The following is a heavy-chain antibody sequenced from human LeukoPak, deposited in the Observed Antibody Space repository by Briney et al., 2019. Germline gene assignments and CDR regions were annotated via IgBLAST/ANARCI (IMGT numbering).Heavy chain of an antibody. D-gene: IGHD3-16*02. J-gene: IGHJ6*03. Sequence: SETLSLTCAVYGGSFSGYYWSWLRQPPGKGLEWIGEINHSGSTNYNPSLKSRVTISVDTSKNQFSLKLSSVTAADTAVYYCARGYDYVWGSYPPYYYMDVWGKGTTVTVSS. CDR2: INHSGST. CDR3: ARGYDYVWGSYPPYYYMDV. V-gene: IGHV4-34*01. CDR1: GGSFSGYY.